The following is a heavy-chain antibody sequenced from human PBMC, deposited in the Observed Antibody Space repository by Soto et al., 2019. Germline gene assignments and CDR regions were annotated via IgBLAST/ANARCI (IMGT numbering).Heavy chain of an antibody. V-gene: IGHV4-34*01. CDR3: ASLLRYFDWLPFDY. J-gene: IGHJ4*02. CDR2: INHSGST. Sequence: PSETLSLTCAVYGGSFSGYYWSWIRQPPGKGLEWIGEINHSGSTNYNPSLKSRVTISVDTSKNQFSLKLSSVTAADTAVYYCASLLRYFDWLPFDYWGQGTLVTVSS. D-gene: IGHD3-9*01. CDR1: GGSFSGYY.